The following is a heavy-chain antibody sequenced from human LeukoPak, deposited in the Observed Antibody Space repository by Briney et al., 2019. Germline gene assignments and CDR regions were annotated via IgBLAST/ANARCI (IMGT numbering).Heavy chain of an antibody. D-gene: IGHD5-12*01. J-gene: IGHJ5*02. V-gene: IGHV1-69*05. CDR1: GGTFSSYA. Sequence: ASVKVSCKASGGTFSSYAISWVRQAPGQGLEWMGGIIPIFGTANYAQKFQGRVTITTDEPTSTAYMELSSLRSEDTAVYYCARDRGYGDHPSWFDPWGQGTQVTVSS. CDR2: IIPIFGTA. CDR3: ARDRGYGDHPSWFDP.